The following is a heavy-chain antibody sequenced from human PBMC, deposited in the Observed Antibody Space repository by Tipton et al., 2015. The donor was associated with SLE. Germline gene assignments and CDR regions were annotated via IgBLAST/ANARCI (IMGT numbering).Heavy chain of an antibody. Sequence: SLRLSCGASGFTFSIGWMSWVRQAPGKGLEWVGRIKSKSERGTTDYAAPVKGRFSISRDDSKNTLYLQMNSLKTEDTAIYYCTTDAGVGPRPIFDFWGQGTLVTVSS. D-gene: IGHD2-8*01. CDR1: GFTFSIGW. CDR3: TTDAGVGPRPIFDF. CDR2: IKSKSERGTT. J-gene: IGHJ4*02. V-gene: IGHV3-15*05.